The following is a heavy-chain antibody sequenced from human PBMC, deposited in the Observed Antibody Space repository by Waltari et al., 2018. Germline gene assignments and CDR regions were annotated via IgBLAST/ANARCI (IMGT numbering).Heavy chain of an antibody. CDR2: ISWNRGSI. V-gene: IGHV3-9*01. CDR3: AKDNGGGVYYYGSGSRYYFDY. D-gene: IGHD3-10*01. Sequence: EVQLVESGGGLVQPGRSLRLSCAASGFTFDDYAMHWVRQAPGKGLEWVSGISWNRGSIGYADSVKCRFTISRDNAKNSLYLQMNSLRAEDTALYYCAKDNGGGVYYYGSGSRYYFDYWGQGTLVTVSS. CDR1: GFTFDDYA. J-gene: IGHJ4*02.